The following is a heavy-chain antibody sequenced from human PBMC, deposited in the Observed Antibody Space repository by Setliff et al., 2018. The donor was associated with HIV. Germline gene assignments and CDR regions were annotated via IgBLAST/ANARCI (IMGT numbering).Heavy chain of an antibody. CDR1: GYTFTNYY. Sequence: ASVKVSCKASGYTFTNYYIHWVRQAPGQGLEWMGIINPSGGSTTYAQKFQGRVTMTRDTSTSTVYMELSSLRSEDTAVYYCARDPTGGAARFDYWGQGAPVTVSS. V-gene: IGHV1-46*01. D-gene: IGHD6-6*01. J-gene: IGHJ4*02. CDR2: INPSGGST. CDR3: ARDPTGGAARFDY.